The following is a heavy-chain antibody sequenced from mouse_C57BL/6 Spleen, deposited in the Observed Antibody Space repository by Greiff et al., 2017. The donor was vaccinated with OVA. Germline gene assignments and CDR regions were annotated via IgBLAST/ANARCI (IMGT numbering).Heavy chain of an antibody. CDR2: INPSSGYT. CDR3: ARDYYGSSFGDD. CDR1: GYTFTSYT. V-gene: IGHV1-4*01. Sequence: LVESGAELARPGASVKMSCKASGYTFTSYTMHWVKQRPGQGLEWIGYINPSSGYTKYNQKFKDKATLTADKSSSTAYMQLSSLTSEDSAVYYCARDYYGSSFGDDWGQGTTLTVSS. J-gene: IGHJ2*01. D-gene: IGHD1-1*01.